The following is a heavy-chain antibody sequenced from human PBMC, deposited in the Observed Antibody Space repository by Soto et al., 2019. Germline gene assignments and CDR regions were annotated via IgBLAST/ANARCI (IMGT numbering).Heavy chain of an antibody. CDR2: IYPGDSDT. D-gene: IGHD2-2*01. CDR1: GYSFTGYW. CDR3: ARAFGAPVARYYVMDV. V-gene: IGHV5-51*01. Sequence: GESLKISCKVSGYSFTGYWVAWVRQMPGKGLEWMGSIYPGDSDTRYSPSFQGQVTISADKSINTAYLQWSSLKASDTAMYYCARAFGAPVARYYVMDVWGQGTTVTVSS. J-gene: IGHJ6*02.